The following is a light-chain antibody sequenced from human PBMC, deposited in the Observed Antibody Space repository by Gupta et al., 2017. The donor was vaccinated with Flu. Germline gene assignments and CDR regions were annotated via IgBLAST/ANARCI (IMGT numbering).Light chain of an antibody. CDR2: EVS. CDR3: GSYGGVGV. CDR1: NSDIGAYNY. V-gene: IGLV2-14*01. Sequence: GQASAISCTETNSDIGAYNYISWYQQPTSKAPKLMIYEVSNRPSGVSTSFSGSMSGNTASLTIAGQQAEDEADYYCGSYGGVGVFGGGTKVTVL. J-gene: IGLJ2*01.